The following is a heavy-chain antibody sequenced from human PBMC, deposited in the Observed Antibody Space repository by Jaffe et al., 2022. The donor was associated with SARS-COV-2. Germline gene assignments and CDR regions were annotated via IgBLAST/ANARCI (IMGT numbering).Heavy chain of an antibody. CDR1: GGSFSGYY. Sequence: QVQLQQWGAGLLKPSETLSLTCAVYGGSFSGYYWSWIRQPPGKGLEWIGEINHSGSTNYNPSLKSRVTISVDTSKNQFSLKLSSVTAADTAVYYCARAYPVGYSSSWYRSPPRPDWFDPWGQGTLVTVSS. J-gene: IGHJ5*02. CDR2: INHSGST. D-gene: IGHD6-13*01. V-gene: IGHV4-34*01. CDR3: ARAYPVGYSSSWYRSPPRPDWFDP.